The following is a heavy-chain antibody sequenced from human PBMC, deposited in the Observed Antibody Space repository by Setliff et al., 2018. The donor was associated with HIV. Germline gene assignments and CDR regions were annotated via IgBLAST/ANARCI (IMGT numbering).Heavy chain of an antibody. CDR3: AKVPLFVVVPAALGGMDV. Sequence: PGGSLRLSCAASGFTFRNYKFNWVRQAPGRGLEWVSSISGSGRKTYYGDSVKGRFTISRDNSWDTVDLQMNTLRAEDTAVYYCAKVPLFVVVPAALGGMDVWGQGTTVTVSS. CDR2: ISGSGRKT. V-gene: IGHV3-23*01. D-gene: IGHD2-2*01. CDR1: GFTFRNYK. J-gene: IGHJ6*02.